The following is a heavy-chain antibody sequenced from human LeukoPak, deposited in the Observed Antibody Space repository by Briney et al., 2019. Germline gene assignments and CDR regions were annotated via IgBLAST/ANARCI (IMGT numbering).Heavy chain of an antibody. CDR1: GGSFSGYY. D-gene: IGHD5-24*01. J-gene: IGHJ3*02. CDR2: INHSGST. V-gene: IGHV4-34*01. CDR3: ALTVEMATKYIGFGAFDI. Sequence: SETLSLTCAVYGGSFSGYYWSWIRQPPGKGLEWIGEINHSGSTNYNPSLKSRVTISVDTSKNQFSLKLSSVTAADTAVYYCALTVEMATKYIGFGAFDIWGQGTMVTVSS.